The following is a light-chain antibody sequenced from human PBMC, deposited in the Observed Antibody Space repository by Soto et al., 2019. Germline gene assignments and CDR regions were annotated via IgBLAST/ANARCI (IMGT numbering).Light chain of an antibody. V-gene: IGKV1-27*01. Sequence: DIELTQSPTSLSASVGDRVTLTCRASQGIRTFVAWYQQKPGKAPKLLIYAASTLPSGVPTRFSGSGSGTDFPLIISRLHPEDVANYSYQQDSSAPAFGPGTKVEIK. CDR2: AAS. CDR3: QQDSSAPA. CDR1: QGIRTF. J-gene: IGKJ3*01.